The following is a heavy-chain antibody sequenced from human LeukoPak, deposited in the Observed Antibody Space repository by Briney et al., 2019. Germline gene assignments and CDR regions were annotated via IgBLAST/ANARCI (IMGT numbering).Heavy chain of an antibody. D-gene: IGHD5-12*01. J-gene: IGHJ4*02. CDR1: GGSFSGYY. Sequence: PSETLSLTCAVYGGSFSGYYWSWIRQPPGKGLEWIAEINHSGSTNYNPSLKSRVTISVDTSKNQFSLKLSSVTAADTAVYYCARGWRRYSGYDPAFDYWGQGTLVTVSS. CDR3: ARGWRRYSGYDPAFDY. V-gene: IGHV4-34*01. CDR2: INHSGST.